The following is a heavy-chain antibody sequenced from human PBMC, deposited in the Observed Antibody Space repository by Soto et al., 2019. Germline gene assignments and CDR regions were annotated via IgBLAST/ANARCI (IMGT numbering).Heavy chain of an antibody. CDR3: ARAPGYSGYDALDH. Sequence: EVQLVESGGGLVQPGGSLRLSCAASGYIFSTYAIHWVRQAPGKGLEYVSVINSNGGSTFYANSVKCRFIISRDNSNNMVYLQMDSLRVDDTAIYYCARAPGYSGYDALDHWGQGTLVTVSS. V-gene: IGHV3-64*01. CDR2: INSNGGST. J-gene: IGHJ4*02. D-gene: IGHD5-12*01. CDR1: GYIFSTYA.